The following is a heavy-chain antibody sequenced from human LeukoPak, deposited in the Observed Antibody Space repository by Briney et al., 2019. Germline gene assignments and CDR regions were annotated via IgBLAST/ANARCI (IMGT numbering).Heavy chain of an antibody. D-gene: IGHD2-2*01. CDR3: ARTEYQLLFSPYYYMDV. V-gene: IGHV4-34*01. Sequence: PSETLSLTCAVYGGSFTGYYWSWIRQPPGKGLEWIGEIYHSGSTNYNPSLKSRVTMSVDTSKNQFSLKLSSVTAADTAVYYCARTEYQLLFSPYYYMDVWGKGTTVTVSS. CDR1: GGSFTGYY. CDR2: IYHSGST. J-gene: IGHJ6*03.